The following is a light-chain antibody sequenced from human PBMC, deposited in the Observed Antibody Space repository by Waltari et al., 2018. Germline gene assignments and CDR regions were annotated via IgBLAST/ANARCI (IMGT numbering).Light chain of an antibody. Sequence: EIVLTQSPATLSLSPGERATLSIRASQSVSSYLAWYQQKPGQAPRLLIYDASNRATGIPARFSGSGSGTDFTLTISSLEPEDFAVYYCQQRSNWPPYTFGQGTKLEIK. CDR2: DAS. CDR3: QQRSNWPPYT. J-gene: IGKJ2*01. CDR1: QSVSSY. V-gene: IGKV3-11*01.